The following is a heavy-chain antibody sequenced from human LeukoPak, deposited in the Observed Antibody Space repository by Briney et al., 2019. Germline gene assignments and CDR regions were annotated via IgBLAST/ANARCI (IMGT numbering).Heavy chain of an antibody. V-gene: IGHV1-69*04. Sequence: GASVKVSCKASGGTFSSYAISWVRQAPGQGLEWMGRIIPILGIANYAQKFQGRVTITADKSTSTAYMELSSLRSEDTAVYYCASFDSGSYRPPDYWGQGTLVTVSS. D-gene: IGHD1-26*01. CDR1: GGTFSSYA. CDR3: ASFDSGSYRPPDY. CDR2: IIPILGIA. J-gene: IGHJ4*02.